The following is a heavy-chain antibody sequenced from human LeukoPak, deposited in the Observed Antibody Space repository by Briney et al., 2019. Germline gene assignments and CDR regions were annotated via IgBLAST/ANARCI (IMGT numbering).Heavy chain of an antibody. V-gene: IGHV3-7*01. Sequence: GGSLRLSCEVTRFTLSNYWMSWVRQAPGKRLEWVANIKQDGTETHYGDSVKGRFTISRDNAKNSLYLQLNSLRGEDTAVYYCARNTDRDAYMASWGQGTLVTVSS. CDR1: RFTLSNYW. CDR2: IKQDGTET. J-gene: IGHJ5*02. CDR3: ARNTDRDAYMAS. D-gene: IGHD5-24*01.